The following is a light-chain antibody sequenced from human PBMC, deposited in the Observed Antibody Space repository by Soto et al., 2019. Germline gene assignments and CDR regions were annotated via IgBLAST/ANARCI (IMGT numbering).Light chain of an antibody. Sequence: EIVMTQSPATLSVSPGERATLSCRASQSVSSKLAWYQQKPGQAPRLLIYRASTRAVGIPARFSGSGSGTEFTLTISSLQSEDFAVYFCQQYTNWPITFGQGTRLEIK. J-gene: IGKJ5*01. CDR1: QSVSSK. CDR2: RAS. V-gene: IGKV3-15*01. CDR3: QQYTNWPIT.